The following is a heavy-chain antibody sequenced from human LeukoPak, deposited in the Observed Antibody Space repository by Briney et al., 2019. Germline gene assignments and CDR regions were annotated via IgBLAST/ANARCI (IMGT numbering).Heavy chain of an antibody. CDR3: ARDIGELDY. Sequence: PGGSLRLSCAASGFTFDNFAMNWVRQAPGKGLEWVSAIGGSGGSTYYADSVKGRFTISRDNSRNTLYLQMNSLRAEDTAVYYCARDIGELDYWGQGTLVTVSS. CDR2: IGGSGGST. CDR1: GFTFDNFA. J-gene: IGHJ4*02. V-gene: IGHV3-23*01.